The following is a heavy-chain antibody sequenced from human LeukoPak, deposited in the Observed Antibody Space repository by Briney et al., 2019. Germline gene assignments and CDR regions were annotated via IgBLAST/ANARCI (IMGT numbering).Heavy chain of an antibody. V-gene: IGHV1-69*05. CDR2: IIPIFGTA. CDR1: GGTFISYA. Sequence: ASVKVSCKASGGTFISYAIRWVRQAQGQGVEWMGRIIPIFGTANYAQKFQGRVTITTDDSTSTAYMELSSLRSEDTAVYYCARTTMGRDGYNPREDLDYWGQGTLVTVSS. CDR3: ARTTMGRDGYNPREDLDY. D-gene: IGHD5-24*01. J-gene: IGHJ4*02.